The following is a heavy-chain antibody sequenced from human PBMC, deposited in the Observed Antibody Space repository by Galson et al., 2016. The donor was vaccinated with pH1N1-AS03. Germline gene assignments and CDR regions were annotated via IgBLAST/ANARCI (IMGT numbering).Heavy chain of an antibody. J-gene: IGHJ4*02. CDR3: ARVDSSTYSDGWVPFDY. CDR1: GLSVAKNY. CDR2: IYTGGDT. Sequence: SLRLSCAVSGLSVAKNYMSWVRQAPGKGLEWVSSIYTGGDTFYTGSVRGRFTISRDDSKNTLYLQMDGLRAADTAMYYCARVDSSTYSDGWVPFDYWGQGTMVTVSS. D-gene: IGHD5-24*01. V-gene: IGHV3-53*01.